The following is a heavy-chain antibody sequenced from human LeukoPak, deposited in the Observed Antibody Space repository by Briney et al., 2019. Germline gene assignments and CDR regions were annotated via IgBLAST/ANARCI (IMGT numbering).Heavy chain of an antibody. CDR3: ARASPSDNSGYDYDY. D-gene: IGHD5-12*01. Sequence: SETLSLTCTVSGGSISSYYWSWIRQPAGKGLDGIGRIYTSGSTNYNPSLKSRVTMSVDTSKNQFSLKLSSVTAADTAVYYCARASPSDNSGYDYDYWGQGTLVTVSS. V-gene: IGHV4-4*07. CDR1: GGSISSYY. J-gene: IGHJ4*02. CDR2: IYTSGST.